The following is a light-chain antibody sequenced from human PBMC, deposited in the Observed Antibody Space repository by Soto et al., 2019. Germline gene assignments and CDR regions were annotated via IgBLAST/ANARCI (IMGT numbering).Light chain of an antibody. CDR2: SAS. CDR3: QQYGSSSYT. J-gene: IGKJ2*01. Sequence: EIVLTQSPGTLSLSPGERATLSCRASQSVSISSLAWYQQKPGQAPRLLIYSASSRATGIPDRFSGSGSGTNSTLTISRLEPEDFAVYYCQQYGSSSYTFGQATDLEI. V-gene: IGKV3-20*01. CDR1: QSVSISS.